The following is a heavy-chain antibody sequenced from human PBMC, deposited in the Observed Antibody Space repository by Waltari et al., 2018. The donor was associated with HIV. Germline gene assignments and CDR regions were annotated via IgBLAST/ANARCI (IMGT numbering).Heavy chain of an antibody. Sequence: EVQVVEYGGGLVQPGGSLRLSCAASGFTFSTYEMNWVRQAPGKGLEWGSDISRSGSTRYDADSVKGRVTIARDNAKNSLYLQMNSLGAEDTAVYFCARDGSSYYGLDYWGRGTLVTVSS. V-gene: IGHV3-48*03. J-gene: IGHJ4*02. CDR2: ISRSGSTR. CDR3: ARDGSSYYGLDY. D-gene: IGHD1-26*01. CDR1: GFTFSTYE.